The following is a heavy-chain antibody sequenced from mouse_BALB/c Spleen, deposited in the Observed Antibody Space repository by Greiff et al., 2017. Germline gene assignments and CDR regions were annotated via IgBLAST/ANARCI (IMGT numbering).Heavy chain of an antibody. V-gene: IGHV1-7*01. CDR1: GYTFTSYW. Sequence: QVQLQQSGAELAKPGASVKMSCKDSGYTFTSYWMHWVKQRPGQGLEWIGYINPSTGYTEYNQKFKDKATLTADKSSSTAYMQLSSLTSEDSAVYYCARKPVTGIYAMDYWGQGTSVTVSS. D-gene: IGHD4-1*01. J-gene: IGHJ4*01. CDR2: INPSTGYT. CDR3: ARKPVTGIYAMDY.